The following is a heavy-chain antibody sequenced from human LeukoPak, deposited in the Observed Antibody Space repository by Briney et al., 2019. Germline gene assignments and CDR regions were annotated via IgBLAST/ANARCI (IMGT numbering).Heavy chain of an antibody. CDR1: GFTFEDYT. CDR2: ISWDGTT. CDR3: VKDLSYESSGHVLEY. Sequence: GGSLRLSCVASGFTFEDYTMHWVRQTPGKTLEWVSLISWDGTTYYTDSVKGRFTISRHNSKNSLYLQMDTLRSEDTAFYYCVKDLSYESSGHVLEYWGQGTLVTVSS. V-gene: IGHV3-43*01. J-gene: IGHJ4*02. D-gene: IGHD3-22*01.